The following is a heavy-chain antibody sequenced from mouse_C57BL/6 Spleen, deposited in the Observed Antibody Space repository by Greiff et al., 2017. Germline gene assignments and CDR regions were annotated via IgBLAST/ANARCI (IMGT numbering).Heavy chain of an antibody. CDR1: GYSITSGYD. CDR2: ISYSGST. Sequence: ESGPGMVKPSQSLSLTCTVTGYSITSGYDWHWIRHFPGNKLEWMGYISYSGSTNYNPSLKSRISITHDTSKNHFFLKLNSVTTEDTATYYCARGGGGDAMDYWGQGTSVTVSS. V-gene: IGHV3-1*01. J-gene: IGHJ4*01. CDR3: ARGGGGDAMDY.